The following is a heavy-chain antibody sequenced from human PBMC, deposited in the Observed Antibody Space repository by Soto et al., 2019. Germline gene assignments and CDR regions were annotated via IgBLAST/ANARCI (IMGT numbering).Heavy chain of an antibody. CDR3: AKDQVRISAGSPRYFDY. V-gene: IGHV3-23*01. D-gene: IGHD6-13*01. J-gene: IGHJ4*02. CDR1: GFTFSSYA. CDR2: ISGSGGST. Sequence: GGSLRLSCAASGFTFSSYAMSWVRQAAGKGLEWVSAISGSGGSTYYADSVKGRFTISRNNSKKTLYRQMNSQRAEDTAVYYCAKDQVRISAGSPRYFDYWGQGTLVTVSS.